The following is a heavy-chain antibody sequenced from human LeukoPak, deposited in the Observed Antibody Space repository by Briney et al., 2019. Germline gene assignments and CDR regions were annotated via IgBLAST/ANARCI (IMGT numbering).Heavy chain of an antibody. Sequence: GGSLRLSCAASGFTFSNYAMTWVRQPPGKGLEWVSTISGSGGRTYYADSVKGRFTISRDNAKNSLYLQMNSLRAEDTAVYYCARACHYYYYMDVWGKGTTVTVSS. J-gene: IGHJ6*03. CDR1: GFTFSNYA. D-gene: IGHD5/OR15-5a*01. CDR3: ARACHYYYYMDV. CDR2: ISGSGGRT. V-gene: IGHV3-23*01.